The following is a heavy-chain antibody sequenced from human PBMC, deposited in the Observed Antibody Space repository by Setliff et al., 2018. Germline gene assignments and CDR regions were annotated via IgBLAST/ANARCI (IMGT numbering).Heavy chain of an antibody. CDR1: GVSISNYY. CDR2: IQKSGGT. CDR3: VRDRTAYSYGLDV. D-gene: IGHD5-18*01. J-gene: IGHJ6*02. Sequence: SETLSLTCNVSGVSISNYYWSWIRQPPGKGLECIGYIQKSGGTNYNPSLKSRVTLSIDTSKNQFSLKLSSVTAADAAVYYCVRDRTAYSYGLDVWGQGTTVTAP. V-gene: IGHV4-59*01.